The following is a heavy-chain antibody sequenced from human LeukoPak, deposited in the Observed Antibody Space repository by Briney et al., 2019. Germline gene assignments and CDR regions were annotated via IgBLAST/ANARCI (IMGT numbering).Heavy chain of an antibody. CDR3: ARDGGVTTSDY. V-gene: IGHV3-23*01. Sequence: GGSLRPSCAASGFTFSSYAMSWVRQAPGKGLEWVSTISASGGSIYYADSVKGRFTISRDNSKNTLYLQMNSLRAEDTAVYYCARDGGVTTSDYWGQGTLVTVSS. D-gene: IGHD4-17*01. CDR1: GFTFSSYA. J-gene: IGHJ4*02. CDR2: ISASGGSI.